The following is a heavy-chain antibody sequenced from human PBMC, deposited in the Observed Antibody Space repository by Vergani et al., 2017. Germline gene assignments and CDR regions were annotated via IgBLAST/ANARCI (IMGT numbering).Heavy chain of an antibody. CDR3: AGYQKYVAVLPAAAVDY. V-gene: IGHV1-18*01. J-gene: IGHJ4*02. D-gene: IGHD2-2*01. CDR2: IYPKNGDT. Sequence: QVQVVQSGAEVRKPGASVKVSCKTSGYTFTSFGISWVRQAPGQGLEWLGYIYPKNGDTRYAQKFQDRVTMTTDTATNTSYMELRNLISDDTAVYFCAGYQKYVAVLPAAAVDYWGQGTLVTVSS. CDR1: GYTFTSFG.